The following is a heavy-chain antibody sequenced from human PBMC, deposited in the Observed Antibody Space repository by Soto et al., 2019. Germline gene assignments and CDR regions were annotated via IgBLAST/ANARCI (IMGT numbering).Heavy chain of an antibody. CDR1: GYTLANYG. D-gene: IGHD2-2*01. CDR3: SRDLKYFRINGNWFHS. J-gene: IGHJ5*01. Sequence: GASVKVSCKASGYTLANYGSSWVRQAPGQGLEWMGWISCNNGATNYAPKVQDRITMTMDTSTGVASMALRSLRSEDTAIYYWSRDLKYFRINGNWFHSWGQGTLLTACS. CDR2: ISCNNGAT. V-gene: IGHV1-18*04.